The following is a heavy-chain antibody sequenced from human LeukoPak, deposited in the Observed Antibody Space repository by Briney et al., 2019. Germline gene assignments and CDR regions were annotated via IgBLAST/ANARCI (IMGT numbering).Heavy chain of an antibody. J-gene: IGHJ4*02. CDR1: GYTFTSYY. CDR2: INPSGGST. V-gene: IGHV1-46*01. CDR3: AREYSSGWAFDY. D-gene: IGHD6-19*01. Sequence: ASVKVSCKASGYTFTSYYMHWVRQAPGQGLEWMGIINPSGGSTSYAQKFQGRVTMTRDTSISTAYMELSRLRSDDTAVYYCAREYSSGWAFDYWGQGTLVTVSS.